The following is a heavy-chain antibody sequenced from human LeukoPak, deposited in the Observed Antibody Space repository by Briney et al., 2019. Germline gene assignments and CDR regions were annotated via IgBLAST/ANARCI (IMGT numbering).Heavy chain of an antibody. D-gene: IGHD4-17*01. J-gene: IGHJ4*02. CDR2: ISSSGST. CDR3: ARGFGLDYGDYTTYFDY. V-gene: IGHV4-61*02. Sequence: PSETLSLTCTVSGDSISSGDYYWSWIRQPAGKGLEWIGRISSSGSTNYNPSLKSLVTISVDTSKNQFSLKLSSVTAADTAVYYCARGFGLDYGDYTTYFDYWGQGTLVTVSS. CDR1: GDSISSGDYY.